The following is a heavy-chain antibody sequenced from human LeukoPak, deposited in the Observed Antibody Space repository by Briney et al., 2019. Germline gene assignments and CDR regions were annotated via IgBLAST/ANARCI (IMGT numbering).Heavy chain of an antibody. CDR3: VRGYSYGWFDP. D-gene: IGHD5-18*01. CDR2: ISGSGGST. CDR1: GFTFTIYA. V-gene: IGHV3-23*01. Sequence: PGGSLRLSGAASGFTFTIYAMSWVRQAPGKGLGWVSTISGSGGSTHYADSVKGRFTISRDNSKNTLYLQMNSLRADDTAVYYCVRGYSYGWFDPWGQGTLVTVSS. J-gene: IGHJ5*02.